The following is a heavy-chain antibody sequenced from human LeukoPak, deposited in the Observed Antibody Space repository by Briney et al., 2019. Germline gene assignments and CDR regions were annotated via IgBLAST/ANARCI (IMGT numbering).Heavy chain of an antibody. D-gene: IGHD1-14*01. J-gene: IGHJ4*02. CDR3: AREILGGFNPGAY. CDR1: LDSTTSNF. CDR2: IHRSGSP. Sequence: KPSETLSLTCTVSLDSTTSNFWSWVRQPPGKGLEWIGEIHRSGSPNYNPSLQSRVTISIDRSRNQIALEVSSVTAADTAVYYCAREILGGFNPGAYWGQGTLVTVSS. V-gene: IGHV4-4*02.